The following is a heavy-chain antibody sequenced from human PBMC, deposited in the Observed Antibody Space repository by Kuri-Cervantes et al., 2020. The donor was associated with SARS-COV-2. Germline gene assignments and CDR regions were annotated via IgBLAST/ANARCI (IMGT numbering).Heavy chain of an antibody. CDR2: IIPIFGTA. CDR3: ARDRRVAAAGTTRVGASPGPAY. Sequence: SVKVSCKASGGTFSSYAISWVRQAPGQGLEWMGGIIPIFGTANYAQKFQGRVTITADESTSTAYMELSSLRSEDTAVYYCARDRRVAAAGTTRVGASPGPAYWGHGTLVT. D-gene: IGHD6-13*01. V-gene: IGHV1-69*13. J-gene: IGHJ4*01. CDR1: GGTFSSYA.